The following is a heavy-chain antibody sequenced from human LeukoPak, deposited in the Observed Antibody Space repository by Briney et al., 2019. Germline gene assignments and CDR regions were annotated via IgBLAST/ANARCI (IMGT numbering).Heavy chain of an antibody. J-gene: IGHJ6*02. Sequence: GGSLRLSCAASGFTVSSNYMSWVRQAPGKGLEWVSVIYSGGSTYYADSVKGRFTISRDNSKNTLYLQMNSLRAEDTAVYYCARIEPTYYYDSSGGLFYGMDVWGQGTTVTVSS. CDR3: ARIEPTYYYDSSGGLFYGMDV. CDR2: IYSGGST. D-gene: IGHD3-22*01. CDR1: GFTVSSNY. V-gene: IGHV3-53*01.